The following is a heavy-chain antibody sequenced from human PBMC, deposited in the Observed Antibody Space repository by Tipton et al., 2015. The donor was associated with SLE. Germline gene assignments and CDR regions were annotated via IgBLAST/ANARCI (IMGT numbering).Heavy chain of an antibody. D-gene: IGHD2-2*01. J-gene: IGHJ3*01. CDR1: SGSIRTSY. V-gene: IGHV4-59*01. CDR2: IYYTGNT. CDR3: ARMGLCTTTTCNEGAFDV. Sequence: TLSLTCTFSSGSIRTSYWTWIRQPPGKGLEWIGYIYYTGNTNYNPSLKSRVTMSVDTSKSQFSLKLTFVSAADTAIYYCARMGLCTTTTCNEGAFDVWGQGSMVTVSS.